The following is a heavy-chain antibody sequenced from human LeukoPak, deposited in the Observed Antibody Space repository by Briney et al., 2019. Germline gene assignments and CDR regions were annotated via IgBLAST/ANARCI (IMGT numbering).Heavy chain of an antibody. V-gene: IGHV3-30*02. CDR2: IRYDGSNK. J-gene: IGHJ4*02. Sequence: GGSLRLSCAASGFTFSSYGMHWVRQAPGKGLEWVAFIRYDGSNKYYADSVKGRFTISRDNSKNTLYLQMKSLRAEDTAVYYCTRSTGWYNYFDYWGQGTLVTVSS. CDR3: TRSTGWYNYFDY. D-gene: IGHD6-19*01. CDR1: GFTFSSYG.